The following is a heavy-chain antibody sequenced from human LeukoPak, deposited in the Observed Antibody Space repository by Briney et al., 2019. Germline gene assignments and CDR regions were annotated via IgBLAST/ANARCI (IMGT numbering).Heavy chain of an antibody. CDR1: GFTFSSYG. CDR2: ISYDGSNK. V-gene: IGHV3-30*18. CDR3: AKSYYYDSSGYYAFDY. Sequence: PGRSLRLSCAASGFTFSSYGMHWVRQAPGKGLEWVAVISYDGSNKYYADSVKGRFTISRDNSKNTLYLQMNSLRAEDTAVYYCAKSYYYDSSGYYAFDYWGQGTLVTVSS. J-gene: IGHJ4*02. D-gene: IGHD3-22*01.